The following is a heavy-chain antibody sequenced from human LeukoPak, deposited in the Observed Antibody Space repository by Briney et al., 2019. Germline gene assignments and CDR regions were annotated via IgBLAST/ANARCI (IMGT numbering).Heavy chain of an antibody. CDR1: GGSISSSSYY. V-gene: IGHV4-61*05. J-gene: IGHJ6*02. CDR2: IYYRGST. D-gene: IGHD1-14*01. Sequence: PSETLSLTCTVSGGSISSSSYYWGWIRQPPGKGLEWIGYIYYRGSTNYNPSLKSRVTISVDTSKNQFSLKLSSVTAADTAVYYCARVDVDSYLIWNQTSYYYYGMDVWGQGTTVTVSS. CDR3: ARVDVDSYLIWNQTSYYYYGMDV.